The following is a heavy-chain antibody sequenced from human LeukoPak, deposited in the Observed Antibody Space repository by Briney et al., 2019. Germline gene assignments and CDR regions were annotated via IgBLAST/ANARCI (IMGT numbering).Heavy chain of an antibody. CDR3: ARGRTMVRGYYYYMDV. J-gene: IGHJ6*03. V-gene: IGHV3-48*01. D-gene: IGHD3-10*01. CDR1: GFTFSSYP. Sequence: GGSLRLSCAASGFTFSSYPMNWVRQAPGKGLEWVSYISSSAIYYAESVKGRFTISRDNARNSLSLQMNSLRAEDTAVYYCARGRTMVRGYYYYMDVWGKGTTVTVSS. CDR2: ISSSAI.